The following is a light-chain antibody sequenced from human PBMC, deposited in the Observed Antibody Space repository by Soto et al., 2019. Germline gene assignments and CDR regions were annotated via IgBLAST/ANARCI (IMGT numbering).Light chain of an antibody. V-gene: IGLV2-14*01. J-gene: IGLJ1*01. CDR3: NSYTNTAARV. CDR2: EVS. Sequence: QSVLTQPASVSGSPGQSITISCTGTSSDVGAHNFVSWYQQHPGKAPKLMIYEVSNRPSGVSDRFSGSKSGNTAFLTISGLQAEDEADYYCNSYTNTAARVFGTGTKVTVL. CDR1: SSDVGAHNF.